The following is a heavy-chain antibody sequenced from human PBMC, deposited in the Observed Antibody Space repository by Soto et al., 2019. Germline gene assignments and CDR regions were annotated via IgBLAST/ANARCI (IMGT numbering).Heavy chain of an antibody. CDR1: GFTFSSYG. V-gene: IGHV3-33*01. J-gene: IGHJ6*02. D-gene: IGHD3-16*02. Sequence: QVQLVESGGGVVQPGRSLRLSCAASGFTFSSYGMHWVRQAPGKGLEWVAVIWYDGSNKYYADSVKGRFTISRDNSKNTLYLQMNSLRAEDTAVYYCARDSGGHEISVVVSGMDVWGQGTTVTVSS. CDR2: IWYDGSNK. CDR3: ARDSGGHEISVVVSGMDV.